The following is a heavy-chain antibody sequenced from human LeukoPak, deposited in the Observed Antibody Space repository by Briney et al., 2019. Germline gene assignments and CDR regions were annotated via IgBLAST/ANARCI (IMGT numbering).Heavy chain of an antibody. V-gene: IGHV4-39*02. J-gene: IGHJ6*02. CDR3: AREMGVVTAHGIDV. CDR2: IYSTGTT. CDR1: GGSIRNSSFY. D-gene: IGHD4-23*01. Sequence: SETLSLTCAVSGGSIRNSSFYWGWIRQPPGKGLEWIASIYSTGTTYYNPSIKSRITIFVDTSKNQFSLKLSSVTAADTALYYCAREMGVVTAHGIDVWGQGTTVTVSS.